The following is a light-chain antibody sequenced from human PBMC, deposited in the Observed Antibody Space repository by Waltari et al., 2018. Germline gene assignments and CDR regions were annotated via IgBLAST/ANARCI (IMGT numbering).Light chain of an antibody. Sequence: QSALTQPASVSGSPGQSITISCTGTSSDVGNYKRVSWYQHHPGKAPKLMIYAVRKRTAGVSDRFSGSKSGDMASLTISGLQPEDEAEYFCSSYAGSSKGVFGGGTKVTVL. CDR1: SSDVGNYKR. CDR2: AVR. V-gene: IGLV2-23*02. J-gene: IGLJ2*01. CDR3: SSYAGSSKGV.